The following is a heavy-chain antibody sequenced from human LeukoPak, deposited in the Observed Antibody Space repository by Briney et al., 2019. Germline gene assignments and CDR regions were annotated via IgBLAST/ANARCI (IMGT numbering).Heavy chain of an antibody. Sequence: PGGSLRLSCAASGFTFSNAWTSWVRQAPGKGLEWVGRIKRKTDGGTTDYAAPVRGRFTISRDDSKNTIYLQMNSLKTEDTAIYYCNTASTVGDWHDYWGQGTLVTVSS. D-gene: IGHD2-21*02. V-gene: IGHV3-15*01. CDR3: NTASTVGDWHDY. CDR2: IKRKTDGGTT. J-gene: IGHJ4*02. CDR1: GFTFSNAW.